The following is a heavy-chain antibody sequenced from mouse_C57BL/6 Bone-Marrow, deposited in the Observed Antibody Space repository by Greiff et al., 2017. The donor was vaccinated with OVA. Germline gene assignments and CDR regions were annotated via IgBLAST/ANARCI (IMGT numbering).Heavy chain of an antibody. J-gene: IGHJ4*01. D-gene: IGHD2-14*01. Sequence: VQLKESGGDLVKPGGSLKLSCAASGFTFSSYCMSWVHQTPDQRLEWLATISSGGSYTYYPDSVKGRFTISRHNANNTLYLQLSSLKSEDTAMYYCARRKENWYGAMDYWGQGTSVTVSS. CDR1: GFTFSSYC. V-gene: IGHV5-6*01. CDR3: ARRKENWYGAMDY. CDR2: ISSGGSYT.